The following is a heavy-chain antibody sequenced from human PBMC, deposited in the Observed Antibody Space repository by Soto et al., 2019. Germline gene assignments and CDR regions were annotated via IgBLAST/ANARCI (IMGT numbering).Heavy chain of an antibody. Sequence: GGSLRLSCGASEFSFITYWMHLVRQAPGKGLVWLSRINTDGSRTSYADSVKGRFTISRDNAKNTLDLQMNSLRAEETAVYYCARDQSYGGYFYYAMAVWGQGTTVTVSS. CDR2: INTDGSRT. V-gene: IGHV3-74*01. J-gene: IGHJ6*02. D-gene: IGHD3-10*01. CDR1: EFSFITYW. CDR3: ARDQSYGGYFYYAMAV.